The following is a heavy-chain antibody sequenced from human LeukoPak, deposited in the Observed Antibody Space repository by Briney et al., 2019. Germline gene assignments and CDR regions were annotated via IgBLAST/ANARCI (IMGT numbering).Heavy chain of an antibody. Sequence: GGSLRLSCAASGFSFSRYGVHWVRQAPGKGLEWVAYIQYDGSNEQYANSVKGRFSISRDSSKNTLYLQMNSLRAEDTAVYYCAKDRCSNGIGCFYYYMDAWGKGTTVTISS. D-gene: IGHD2-8*01. CDR3: AKDRCSNGIGCFYYYMDA. J-gene: IGHJ6*03. V-gene: IGHV3-30*02. CDR1: GFSFSRYG. CDR2: IQYDGSNE.